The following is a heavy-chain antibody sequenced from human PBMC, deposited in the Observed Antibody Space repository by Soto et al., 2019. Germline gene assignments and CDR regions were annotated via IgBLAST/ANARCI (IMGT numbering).Heavy chain of an antibody. V-gene: IGHV1-69*06. CDR2: IIPIVGTA. CDR1: GGTFSSYA. CDR3: ARESPGVGDYGVDYFDY. Sequence: QVQLVQSGAEVKKPGSSVKVSCKASGGTFSSYAISWVRQAPGQGLEWMGGIIPIVGTANYAQKFQGRVTITADKSTSTAYMELSSLRSEDTAVYYCARESPGVGDYGVDYFDYWGQGTLVTVSS. J-gene: IGHJ4*02. D-gene: IGHD4-17*01.